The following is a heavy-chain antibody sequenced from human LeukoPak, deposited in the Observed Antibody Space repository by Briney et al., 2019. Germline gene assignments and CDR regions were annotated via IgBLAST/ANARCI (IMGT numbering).Heavy chain of an antibody. Sequence: PSDTLSLTCTVAGGSITSSKYYWGWIRQPPGKGLEWIGNIYYCGSTYYNPSLKSRVTISVDTSKNQFSLKLSSVTAADTAVYYCARHAAVAGTGGADYWGQGTLVTVSS. D-gene: IGHD6-19*01. CDR1: GGSITSSKYY. J-gene: IGHJ4*02. V-gene: IGHV4-39*01. CDR3: ARHAAVAGTGGADY. CDR2: IYYCGST.